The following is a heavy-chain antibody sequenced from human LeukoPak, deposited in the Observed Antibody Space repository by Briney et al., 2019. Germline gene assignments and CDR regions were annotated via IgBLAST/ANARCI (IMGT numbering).Heavy chain of an antibody. J-gene: IGHJ5*02. V-gene: IGHV3-53*01. Sequence: GGSLRLSSAASGFTVGDNYMSWVRQAPGKGLEWVSVIYSGGSTYYADSVKGRFTISRDNSKNTLYLQMNSLRAEDTAVYYCAEEPGIAAAGRGGWFDPWGQGTLVTVSS. CDR1: GFTVGDNY. CDR3: AEEPGIAAAGRGGWFDP. D-gene: IGHD6-13*01. CDR2: IYSGGST.